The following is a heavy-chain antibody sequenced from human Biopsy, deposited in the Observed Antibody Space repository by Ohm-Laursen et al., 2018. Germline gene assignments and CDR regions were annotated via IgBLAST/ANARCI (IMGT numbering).Heavy chain of an antibody. V-gene: IGHV4-4*07. CDR1: GGLNSNYY. CDR2: LYTSGDT. CDR3: ARNTGWYGDLYYFDY. J-gene: IGHJ4*02. Sequence: SETLSLTCSVSGGLNSNYYWSWVRQSAGKGLEWIGRLYTSGDTNYNPSLKSRVSVSEDTSRRQFSLRLTSVTAADTAVYFCARNTGWYGDLYYFDYWGQGTLVTVSS. D-gene: IGHD6-19*01.